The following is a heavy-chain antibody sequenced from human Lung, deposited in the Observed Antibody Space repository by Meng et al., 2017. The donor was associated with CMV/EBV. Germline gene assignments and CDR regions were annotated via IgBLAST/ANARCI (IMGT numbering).Heavy chain of an antibody. D-gene: IGHD3-3*01. CDR2: INASGGNT. J-gene: IGHJ6*02. V-gene: IGHV1-46*01. CDR1: GYTFTYYY. Sequence: ASVKVSCKASGYTFTYYYIHWVRQDPGQGLEWMGIINASGGNTNYAQKFQGRVTMTRDTSTSTVYMELSSLRSEDTAVYYGARGQGSTFGTGYGMDVWGQGXTVTVSS. CDR3: ARGQGSTFGTGYGMDV.